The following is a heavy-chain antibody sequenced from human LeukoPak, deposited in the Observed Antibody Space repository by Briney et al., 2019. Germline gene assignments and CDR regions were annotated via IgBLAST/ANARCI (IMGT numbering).Heavy chain of an antibody. CDR1: GYSISSGYY. D-gene: IGHD1-26*01. CDR2: IYHSGST. Sequence: SETLSLTCTVSGYSISSGYYWGWIRQPPGEGLEWIGSIYHSGSTYYNPSLKSRVTISVDTSKNQFSLKLSSVTAADTAVYYCARREDYWGQGTLVTVSS. J-gene: IGHJ4*02. CDR3: ARREDY. V-gene: IGHV4-38-2*02.